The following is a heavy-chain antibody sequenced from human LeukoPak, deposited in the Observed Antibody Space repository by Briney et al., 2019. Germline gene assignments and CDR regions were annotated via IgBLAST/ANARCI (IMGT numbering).Heavy chain of an antibody. CDR3: AKDSNLEYFDY. CDR1: GFTFSSYG. V-gene: IGHV3-30*18. D-gene: IGHD1-1*01. Sequence: PGRSLRLSCAASGFTFSSYGMHWVRQAPGKGLEWVAVISYDGSNKYYADSVKGRFTIFRDNSKNTLYLQMNSLRAEDTAVYYCAKDSNLEYFDYWGQGTLVTVSS. J-gene: IGHJ4*02. CDR2: ISYDGSNK.